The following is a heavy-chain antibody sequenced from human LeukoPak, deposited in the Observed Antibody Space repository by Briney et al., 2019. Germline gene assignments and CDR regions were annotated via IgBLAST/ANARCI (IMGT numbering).Heavy chain of an antibody. CDR3: AREIYSGSLYFDY. D-gene: IGHD1-26*01. CDR2: IYYSGST. CDR1: GDPISGYY. J-gene: IGHJ4*02. Sequence: SETLSLTCTASGDPISGYYWSWIRQPPGKGLEWIGYIYYSGSTNYNPSLKSRVTISVDTSKNQFSLKLSSVTAADTAVYYCAREIYSGSLYFDYWGQGTLVTVSS. V-gene: IGHV4-59*01.